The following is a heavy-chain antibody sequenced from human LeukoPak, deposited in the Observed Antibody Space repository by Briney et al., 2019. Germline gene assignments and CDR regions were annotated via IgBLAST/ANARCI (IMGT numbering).Heavy chain of an antibody. D-gene: IGHD1-26*01. CDR3: AKERRETSGSYYGTFDY. V-gene: IGHV3-23*01. CDR1: GFSFSTYD. Sequence: GGSLRLSCVTSGFSFSTYDMSWVRQSPGKGLEWVSTIIGSGDSTAYADSVKGRFTISRDNSKNTLFLQMNSLRAEDTALYYCAKERRETSGSYYGTFDYWGRGTLVTVSS. J-gene: IGHJ4*02. CDR2: IIGSGDST.